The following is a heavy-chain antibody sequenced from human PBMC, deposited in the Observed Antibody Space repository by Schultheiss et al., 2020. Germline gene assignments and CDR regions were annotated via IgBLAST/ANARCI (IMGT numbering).Heavy chain of an antibody. CDR3: ARHSMTTVTTPFDY. D-gene: IGHD4-17*01. J-gene: IGHJ4*02. Sequence: GGSLRLSCKGSGYSFTSYWIGWARQMPGKGLEWMGIIYPGDSHTRYSPSFQGQVTISADKSISTAYLQWSSLKASDTAMYYCARHSMTTVTTPFDYWGQGTLVTVSS. CDR2: IYPGDSHT. CDR1: GYSFTSYW. V-gene: IGHV5-51*01.